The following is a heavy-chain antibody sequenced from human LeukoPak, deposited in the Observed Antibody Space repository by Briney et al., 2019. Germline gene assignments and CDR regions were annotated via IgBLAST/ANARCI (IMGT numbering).Heavy chain of an antibody. CDR1: GFTFSTYT. V-gene: IGHV3-69-1*01. CDR3: ARASGPFDY. CDR2: VSDSSDV. Sequence: GGSLRLSCAASGFTFSTYTMNWVRQAPGKGLEWVSTVSDSSDVHYSGSVKGRFTISRDNARNSLYLQMNSLRAEDTAVYSCARASGPFDYWGQGTLVTVSS. J-gene: IGHJ4*02. D-gene: IGHD3-10*01.